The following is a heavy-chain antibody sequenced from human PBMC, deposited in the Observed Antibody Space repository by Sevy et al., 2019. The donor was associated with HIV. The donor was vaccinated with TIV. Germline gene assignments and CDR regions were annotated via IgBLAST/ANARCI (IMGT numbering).Heavy chain of an antibody. CDR1: GFTFGSYW. D-gene: IGHD6-6*01. V-gene: IGHV3-7*01. Sequence: GGSLRLSCAASGFTFGSYWMTWVRQAPGKGLEWVANIKEDGSGRFYVASVRGRFTVSRDNAMTTLYLQMNNLRGEDTALYSCARLYSSSSGGGLDNWGQGALVTVSS. J-gene: IGHJ4*02. CDR3: ARLYSSSSGGGLDN. CDR2: IKEDGSGR.